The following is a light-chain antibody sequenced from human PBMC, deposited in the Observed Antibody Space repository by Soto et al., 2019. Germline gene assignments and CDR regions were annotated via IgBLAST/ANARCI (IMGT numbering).Light chain of an antibody. CDR3: ETWDSTTQV. J-gene: IGLJ3*02. CDR2: LEGSGSY. V-gene: IGLV4-60*02. CDR1: SGHSFYI. Sequence: QSVLTQSSSASASLGSSVKLTCTLSSGHSFYIIAWHQQQPGKAPRSLMKLEGSGSYRKESGVPDRFSGSSSGADRYLTISNLQFEDEAEYYCETWDSTTQVFSGGTKLTVL.